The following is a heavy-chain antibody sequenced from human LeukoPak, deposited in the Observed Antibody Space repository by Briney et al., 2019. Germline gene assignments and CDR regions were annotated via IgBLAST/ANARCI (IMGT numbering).Heavy chain of an antibody. D-gene: IGHD5-18*01. Sequence: PSETLSLTCTLSGGSISTYYWSWVRQPPGKGLEWIGYIYYTGSTDYNPSLKSRVTMSVDTSKNQFSLELSSVTAADTAVYYCARRGYGKLFDYWGQGTLVTVSS. CDR1: GGSISTYY. CDR2: IYYTGST. V-gene: IGHV4-59*12. CDR3: ARRGYGKLFDY. J-gene: IGHJ4*02.